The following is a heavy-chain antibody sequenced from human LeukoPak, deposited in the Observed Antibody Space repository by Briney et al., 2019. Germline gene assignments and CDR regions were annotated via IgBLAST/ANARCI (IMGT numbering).Heavy chain of an antibody. D-gene: IGHD6-13*01. Sequence: GGSLRLSCAASGFTFSSYSMNWVRQAPGKGLEWVSSISSSSSYIYYADSVKGRFTISRDNAKNSLYLQMNSLRAEDTAVYYCAKDLVAAAEMYYFDYWGQGTLVTVSS. J-gene: IGHJ4*02. CDR3: AKDLVAAAEMYYFDY. CDR1: GFTFSSYS. CDR2: ISSSSSYI. V-gene: IGHV3-21*04.